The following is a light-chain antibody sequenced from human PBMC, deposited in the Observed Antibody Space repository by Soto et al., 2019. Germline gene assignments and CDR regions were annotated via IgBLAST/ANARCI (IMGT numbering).Light chain of an antibody. CDR3: HQYGNTLWT. J-gene: IGKJ1*01. CDR2: AAS. Sequence: EILLTQSPSTLSLSPGEGVTLSCRASQSVTVNSLAWCQQKPGQAPRLLIYAASTRAAGVPARFSGSGSGTDFTLTISDVEPEDFAVYYCHQYGNTLWTFGQGTKVDIK. CDR1: QSVTVNS. V-gene: IGKV3-20*01.